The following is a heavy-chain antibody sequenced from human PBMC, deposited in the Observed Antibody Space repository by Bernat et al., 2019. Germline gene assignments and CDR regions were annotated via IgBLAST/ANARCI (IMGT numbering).Heavy chain of an antibody. CDR2: ISYDGSNK. CDR1: GFIFSRYG. J-gene: IGHJ4*02. D-gene: IGHD3/OR15-3a*01. CDR3: AKDLGWYDASGYFY. V-gene: IGHV3-30*18. Sequence: QVQLVESGGGVVQPGRSLRLSCAASGFIFSRYGMHWVRQAPGKGLAWVAIISYDGSNKYYADSGKGRFTISRDNSKNTLYLQMNSLRAEDTAVYYCAKDLGWYDASGYFYWGQGTLVTVSS.